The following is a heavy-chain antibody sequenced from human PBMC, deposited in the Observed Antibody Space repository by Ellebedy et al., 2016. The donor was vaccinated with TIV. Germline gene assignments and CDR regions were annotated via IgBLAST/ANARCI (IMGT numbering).Heavy chain of an antibody. Sequence: GESLKISCKGSGYSFTSHWIGWVRQMPGKGLEWMAIIYPGDSDTRYSPAFQGQVTISADKSISTAYLQWSSLKASDTAIYYCAREEESGSSWFAYWGRGTLVTVSS. CDR2: IYPGDSDT. CDR1: GYSFTSHW. V-gene: IGHV5-51*01. J-gene: IGHJ4*02. D-gene: IGHD6-13*01. CDR3: AREEESGSSWFAY.